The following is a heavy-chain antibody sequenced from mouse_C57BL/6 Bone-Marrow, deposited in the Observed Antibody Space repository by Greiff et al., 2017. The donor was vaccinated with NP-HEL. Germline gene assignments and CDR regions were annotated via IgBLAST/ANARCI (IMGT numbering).Heavy chain of an antibody. CDR1: GYTFTDYY. V-gene: IGHV1-26*01. D-gene: IGHD1-1*01. Sequence: VQLQQSGPELVKPGASVKISCKASGYTFTDYYMNWVKQSPGKSLEWIGDINPNNGGTSYNQKFKGKATLTVDKSSSTAYMELRSLTSEDSAVYYCASPIYYYGSSPHYYAMDYWGQGTSVTVSS. CDR2: INPNNGGT. J-gene: IGHJ4*01. CDR3: ASPIYYYGSSPHYYAMDY.